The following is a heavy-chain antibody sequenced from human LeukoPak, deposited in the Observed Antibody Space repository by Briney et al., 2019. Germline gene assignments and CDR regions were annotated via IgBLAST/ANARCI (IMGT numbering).Heavy chain of an antibody. CDR1: GGSISSGSYY. D-gene: IGHD6-19*01. J-gene: IGHJ3*02. V-gene: IGHV4-61*02. CDR3: ARDRDGLVPDDAFDI. CDR2: IYTSGST. Sequence: SQTLSLTCTVSGGSISSGSYYWSWLRQPAGKGPEWIGRIYTSGSTNYNPSLKSRVTISVDTSKNQFSLKLSSVTAADTAVYYCARDRDGLVPDDAFDIWGQGTMVTVSS.